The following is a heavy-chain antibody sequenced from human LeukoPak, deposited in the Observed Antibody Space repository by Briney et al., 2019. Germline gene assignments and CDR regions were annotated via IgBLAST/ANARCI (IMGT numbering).Heavy chain of an antibody. V-gene: IGHV3-11*04. CDR2: ISDGGNTI. D-gene: IGHD3-9*01. J-gene: IGHJ3*02. CDR1: GFTFSDYY. CDR3: ARVDRTDFYDILTGYFAFDI. Sequence: GGSLRLSCAASGFTFSDYYMSWIRQAPGKGLEWVSYISDGGNTIYYADSLKGRFTISRDNAKNSLYLQMNSLSAEDTAVYYCARVDRTDFYDILTGYFAFDIWGQGTMVTVSS.